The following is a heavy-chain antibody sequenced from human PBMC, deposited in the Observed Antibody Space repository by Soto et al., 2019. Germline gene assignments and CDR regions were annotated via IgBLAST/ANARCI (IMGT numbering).Heavy chain of an antibody. Sequence: SETLSLTCTASGFSISQYYWNWIRQSPGRGLEWIGYISYSGTTKYNPSLKSRVIVSRDTSKNQFSLTLSSVAAADTAVYYCAKEHWGSFDFWGQGALVTVSS. CDR1: GFSISQYY. V-gene: IGHV4-59*01. D-gene: IGHD7-27*01. J-gene: IGHJ5*01. CDR2: ISYSGTT. CDR3: AKEHWGSFDF.